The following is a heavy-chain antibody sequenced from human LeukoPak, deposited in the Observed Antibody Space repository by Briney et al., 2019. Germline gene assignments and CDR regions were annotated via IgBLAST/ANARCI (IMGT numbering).Heavy chain of an antibody. CDR3: ARDHRGDYYFYYYMDV. D-gene: IGHD3-16*01. V-gene: IGHV3-48*04. CDR2: ISSSSGSI. J-gene: IGHJ6*03. CDR1: GFTFSNYS. Sequence: GGSLRLSCAASGFTFSNYSMDWVRQAPGKGLEWVSYISSSSGSILYADSVKGRFTISRDNAKNSLYLEVHSLRAEDTAVYYCARDHRGDYYFYYYMDVWGKGTTVTVSS.